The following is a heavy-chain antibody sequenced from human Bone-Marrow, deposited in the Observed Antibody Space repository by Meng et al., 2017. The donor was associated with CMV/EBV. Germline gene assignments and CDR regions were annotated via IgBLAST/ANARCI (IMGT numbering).Heavy chain of an antibody. V-gene: IGHV3-30*14. CDR1: GFTFSSYA. CDR3: ARRIDDRIVVVPGSYGMDF. D-gene: IGHD2-2*01. CDR2: ISYDGTNK. Sequence: GESLKISCAASGFTFSSYAMHWVRQAPGKGLEWVAVISYDGTNKYYADSVKGRFTISRDNPKNTLYLQMNSLRAEDTAVYYCARRIDDRIVVVPGSYGMDFWGQGPTVTGYS. J-gene: IGHJ6*01.